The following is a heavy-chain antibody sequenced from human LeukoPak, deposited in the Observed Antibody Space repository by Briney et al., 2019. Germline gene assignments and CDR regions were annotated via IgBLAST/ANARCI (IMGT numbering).Heavy chain of an antibody. V-gene: IGHV4-34*01. Sequence: PSETLSLTCAVYGGSFSGYYWSWIRQPPGKGLEWIGEINHSGSTNYNPSLKSRVTISVDTSKNQFSLKLNSVTAADTAVYYCARIALWFSHFFDYWGQGTLVTVSS. J-gene: IGHJ4*02. CDR3: ARIALWFSHFFDY. CDR1: GGSFSGYY. D-gene: IGHD3/OR15-3a*01. CDR2: INHSGST.